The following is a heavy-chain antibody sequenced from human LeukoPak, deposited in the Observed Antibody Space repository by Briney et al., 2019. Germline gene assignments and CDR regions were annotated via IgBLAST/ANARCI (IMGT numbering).Heavy chain of an antibody. CDR1: GYSISSGYY. CDR2: IYHSGST. J-gene: IGHJ4*02. CDR3: ARAPLYYYDTSHYDY. Sequence: SETLSLTCTVSGYSISSGYYWGWIRQPPGKGLEWIGSIYHSGSTYYNPSLKSRVTISVDTSKNQFSLKLSSVTAADTAVYYCARAPLYYYDTSHYDYWGQGTLVTVSS. V-gene: IGHV4-38-2*02. D-gene: IGHD3-22*01.